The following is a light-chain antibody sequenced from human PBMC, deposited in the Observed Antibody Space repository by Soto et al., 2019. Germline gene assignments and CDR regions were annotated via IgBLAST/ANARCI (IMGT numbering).Light chain of an antibody. Sequence: QAVVTQPPSVSGAPGQRVTISCTGSSSNIGAGYDVHWYQHLPGTAPKLLIYGNSNRPSGVPDRFSGSKSGTSASLAITGXQAEDEADXYCQSYDSTLSVVFGGGTKLTVL. CDR1: SSNIGAGYD. V-gene: IGLV1-40*01. CDR3: QSYDSTLSVV. CDR2: GNS. J-gene: IGLJ2*01.